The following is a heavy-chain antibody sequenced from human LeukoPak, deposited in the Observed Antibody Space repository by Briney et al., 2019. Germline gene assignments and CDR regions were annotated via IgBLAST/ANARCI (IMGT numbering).Heavy chain of an antibody. CDR3: AKASSYDFWSGYYGNDY. CDR1: GFTFDDYA. D-gene: IGHD3-3*01. V-gene: IGHV3-9*01. J-gene: IGHJ4*02. CDR2: ISYNSGSI. Sequence: PGGSLRLSCAASGFTFDDYAMHWVRQAPGKGLEWVSGISYNSGSIRYADSVKGRFTISRDNAKNSLYLQMNSPRAEDTALYYCAKASSYDFWSGYYGNDYWGQGTLVTVSS.